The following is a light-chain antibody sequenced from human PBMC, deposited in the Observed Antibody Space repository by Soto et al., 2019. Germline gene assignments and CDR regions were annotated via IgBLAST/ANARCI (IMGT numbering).Light chain of an antibody. CDR3: QTWGTGIQV. J-gene: IGLJ3*02. V-gene: IGLV4-69*01. Sequence: QSVLTQSPSASASLGASVKLTCTLSSGHSSYAIAWHQQQPEKGPRYLMKLNSDGSHSKGDGIPDRFSGSSSGAERYLTISRLQSEDEAAYYCQTWGTGIQVFGGGTTLTVL. CDR1: SGHSSYA. CDR2: LNSDGSH.